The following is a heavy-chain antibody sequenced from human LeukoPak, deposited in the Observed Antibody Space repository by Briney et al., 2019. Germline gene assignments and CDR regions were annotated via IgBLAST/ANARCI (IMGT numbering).Heavy chain of an antibody. D-gene: IGHD6-19*01. Sequence: PGGSLRLSCAASGFTFSSYGMHWVRQAPGKGLEWVAFIQYDGSNKYYADSVKGRFTISRDNSKNTLYLQMNSLRAEDTAVYYCARVPGSGWYFPWGQGTLVTVSS. J-gene: IGHJ4*02. CDR3: ARVPGSGWYFP. V-gene: IGHV3-30*02. CDR1: GFTFSSYG. CDR2: IQYDGSNK.